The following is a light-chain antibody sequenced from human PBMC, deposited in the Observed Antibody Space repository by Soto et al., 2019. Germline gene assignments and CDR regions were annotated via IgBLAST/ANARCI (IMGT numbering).Light chain of an antibody. J-gene: IGKJ4*01. Sequence: DIQMTQSPSTLSASVGDRVTITCRASHSISTWLAWYQQKPGKAPNLMIYDASTLHSGVPSRFSGSGSGTDFTLTISGLQPEDVATYYCQQLSSYPSTLGGGTKVDIK. CDR1: HSISTW. CDR3: QQLSSYPST. V-gene: IGKV1-5*01. CDR2: DAS.